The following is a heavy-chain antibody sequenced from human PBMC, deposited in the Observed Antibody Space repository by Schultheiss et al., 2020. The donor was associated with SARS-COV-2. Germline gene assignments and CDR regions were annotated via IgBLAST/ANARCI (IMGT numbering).Heavy chain of an antibody. CDR1: GFTFSSYA. CDR3: AKDLCGGDCYDY. J-gene: IGHJ4*02. V-gene: IGHV3-23*01. CDR2: ISGSGGST. D-gene: IGHD2-21*01. Sequence: GGSLRLSCSASGFTFSSYAMSWVRQAPGKGLEWVSAISGSGGSTYYADSVKGRFTISRDNSKNTLYLQMNSLRAEDTAVYYCAKDLCGGDCYDYWGQGTLVTVSS.